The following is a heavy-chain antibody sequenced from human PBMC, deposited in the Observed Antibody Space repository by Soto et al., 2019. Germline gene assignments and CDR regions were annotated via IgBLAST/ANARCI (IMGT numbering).Heavy chain of an antibody. CDR3: ARDGFLDLYNWFDP. CDR1: GGTFSSYA. CDR2: IIPIFGTA. Sequence: SVKVSCKASGGTFSSYATSWVRQAPGQGLEWMGGIIPIFGTANYAQKLQGRVTMTTDTSTSTAYMELRSLRSDDTAVYYCARDGFLDLYNWFDPWGQGTLVTVSS. J-gene: IGHJ5*02. D-gene: IGHD3-3*01. V-gene: IGHV1-69*05.